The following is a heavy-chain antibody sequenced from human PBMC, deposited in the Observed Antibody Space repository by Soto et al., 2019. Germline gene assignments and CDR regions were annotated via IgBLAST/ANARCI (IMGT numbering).Heavy chain of an antibody. CDR1: GGSISSGGYY. J-gene: IGHJ4*02. Sequence: SETLSLTCTVSGGSISSGGYYWSWIRQHPGKGLEWIGYIYYSGSTYYNPSLKSRVTISVDNAKNSLYLQMNSLRAEDTAVYYCARDERHIVVVTATWGQGTLVTVSS. CDR2: IYYSGST. CDR3: ARDERHIVVVTAT. D-gene: IGHD2-21*02. V-gene: IGHV4-31*03.